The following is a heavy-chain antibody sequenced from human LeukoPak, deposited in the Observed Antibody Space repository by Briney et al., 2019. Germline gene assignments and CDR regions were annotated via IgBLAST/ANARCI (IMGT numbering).Heavy chain of an antibody. CDR3: ARDSYRYCTTTSCQQSFES. CDR2: ISAYNGNT. CDR1: GYTFTNYG. J-gene: IGHJ5*01. Sequence: GASVKVSCKASGYTFTNYGINWVRQAPGQGLEWMGWISAYNGNTEYAQKLQGRVTMTTDISMSTAYMGLRTLRSDDTAVYFCARDSYRYCTTTSCQQSFESWGQGTLVTVSS. D-gene: IGHD2-2*01. V-gene: IGHV1-18*04.